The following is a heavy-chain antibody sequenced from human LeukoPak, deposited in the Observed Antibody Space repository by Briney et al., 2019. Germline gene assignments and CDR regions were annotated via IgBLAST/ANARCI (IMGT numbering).Heavy chain of an antibody. CDR2: ISYDGSNK. J-gene: IGHJ4*02. D-gene: IGHD3-22*01. CDR1: GFTFSSYA. Sequence: PGRSLRLSCAASGFTFSSYAMHWVRQAPGKGLEWVAVISYDGSNKYYADSVKGRFTVSRDNSKNTLYLQMNSLRAEDTAVYYCARDKSLYDSSGYYGYWGQGTLVTVSS. V-gene: IGHV3-30*04. CDR3: ARDKSLYDSSGYYGY.